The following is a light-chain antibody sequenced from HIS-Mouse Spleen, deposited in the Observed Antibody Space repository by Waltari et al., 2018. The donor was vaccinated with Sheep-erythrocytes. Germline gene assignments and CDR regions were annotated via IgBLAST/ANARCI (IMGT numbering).Light chain of an antibody. J-gene: IGLJ3*02. Sequence: QSALTQPRSVSGSPGQSVTISCTGTSSDVGGYNYVSWYQQHPGKAPKPIIYDVRQRPSGVPARFSGSQSGNPASLTISVLQAEDEADYYCCSYAGSYTWVFGGGTKLTVL. V-gene: IGLV2-11*01. CDR2: DVR. CDR1: SSDVGGYNY. CDR3: CSYAGSYTWV.